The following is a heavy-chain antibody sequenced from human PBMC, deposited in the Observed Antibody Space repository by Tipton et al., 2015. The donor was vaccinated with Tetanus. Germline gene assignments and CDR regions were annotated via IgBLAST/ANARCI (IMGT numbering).Heavy chain of an antibody. V-gene: IGHV4-34*01. J-gene: IGHJ5*02. D-gene: IGHD6-19*01. CDR2: INYDGST. CDR1: GQSLSGHF. CDR3: ASPIKQWLVPLDL. Sequence: TLSLTCAVSGQSLSGHFWSWVRQAPGKGLEWIGEINYDGSTNYSPSLKSRVTLSLDTTKKQVSLKLSSVTAADTAVYYCASPIKQWLVPLDLWGQGILVTVSS.